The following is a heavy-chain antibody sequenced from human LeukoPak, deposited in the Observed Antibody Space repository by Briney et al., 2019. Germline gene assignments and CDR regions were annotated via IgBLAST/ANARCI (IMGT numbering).Heavy chain of an antibody. Sequence: PGGSLRLSCAASGFTFDDYGMAWDRQAPGKGLEWVSGVTWNAGSTGYADSVKGRFTISRDNAKSSLYLQMNSLRVEDTALYYCARGYCSGNSCRLFDYWGQGTLVTVSS. J-gene: IGHJ4*02. V-gene: IGHV3-20*04. CDR2: VTWNAGST. D-gene: IGHD2-15*01. CDR1: GFTFDDYG. CDR3: ARGYCSGNSCRLFDY.